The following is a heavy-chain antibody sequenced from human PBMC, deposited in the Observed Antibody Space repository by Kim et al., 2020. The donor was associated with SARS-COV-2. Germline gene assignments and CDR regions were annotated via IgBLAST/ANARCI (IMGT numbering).Heavy chain of an antibody. CDR2: ISYDGSNK. Sequence: GGSLILSCAASGFTFSSCAMHWVRQAPGKGLEWVAVISYDGSNKNYADSVKGRFTISRDNSKNTPYLQMNSLRAEDTALYYCAGDPWSRLRGLTYSYYGMDVWGQGTPVTVSS. CDR3: AGDPWSRLRGLTYSYYGMDV. J-gene: IGHJ6*02. CDR1: GFTFSSCA. V-gene: IGHV3-30-3*01. D-gene: IGHD3-10*01.